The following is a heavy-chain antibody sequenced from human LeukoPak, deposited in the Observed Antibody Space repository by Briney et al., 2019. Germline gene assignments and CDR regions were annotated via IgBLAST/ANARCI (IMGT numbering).Heavy chain of an antibody. V-gene: IGHV3-23*01. Sequence: GGSLRLSGAVSGFNFNNYGVSWVRQGPGKGPEWVSAIGATDDSTYYADSVKGRFTISRDNSRNTVYLQMNSLRVADTALYFCARGNIFDFWGQGTLVTVSS. CDR1: GFNFNNYG. J-gene: IGHJ4*01. CDR2: IGATDDST. D-gene: IGHD3-10*01. CDR3: ARGNIFDF.